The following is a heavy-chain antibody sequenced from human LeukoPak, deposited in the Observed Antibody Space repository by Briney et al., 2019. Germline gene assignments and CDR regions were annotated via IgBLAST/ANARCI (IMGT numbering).Heavy chain of an antibody. CDR3: ARDRRYDFWSGNNWFDP. D-gene: IGHD3-3*01. Sequence: GGSLRLSCAASGFTFSLYWMNWVRQAPGKGLEWVANIKQDGNEKYYVDSVKGRFTISRDNAKNSLYLQMNSLRAEDTAVYYCARDRRYDFWSGNNWFDPWGQGTLVTVSS. J-gene: IGHJ5*02. CDR2: IKQDGNEK. CDR1: GFTFSLYW. V-gene: IGHV3-7*01.